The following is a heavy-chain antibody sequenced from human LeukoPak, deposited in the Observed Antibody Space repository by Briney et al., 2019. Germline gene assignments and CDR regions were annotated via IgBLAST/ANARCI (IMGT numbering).Heavy chain of an antibody. J-gene: IGHJ6*03. CDR2: IYYSGLT. Sequence: PSETLSLTCTVSGGSISSHYWSWLRQPPGKGLEWIGYIYYSGLTNYNPSLKSRVTISVDTSKNQFSLKLSSVAAADTAVYYCARVFRQWLAGYYYYYMDVWGKGTTVTVSS. CDR1: GGSISSHY. D-gene: IGHD6-19*01. V-gene: IGHV4-59*11. CDR3: ARVFRQWLAGYYYYYMDV.